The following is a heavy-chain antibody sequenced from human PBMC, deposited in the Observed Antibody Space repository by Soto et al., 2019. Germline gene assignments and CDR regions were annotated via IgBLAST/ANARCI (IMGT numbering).Heavy chain of an antibody. D-gene: IGHD1-1*01. CDR1: GFTLSNSV. V-gene: IGHV3-23*01. CDR2: IAGKT. Sequence: EVHLLQSGGGLVQPGGSLRLSCATSGFTLSNSVMSWVRQAPGKGLEWVSTIAGKTYYSDSVKGRFTISRDNSQSTLYLQLNSLRAEDTAVYYCARKIDVPTGMLDHWGQGTQVTVSS. CDR3: ARKIDVPTGMLDH. J-gene: IGHJ4*02.